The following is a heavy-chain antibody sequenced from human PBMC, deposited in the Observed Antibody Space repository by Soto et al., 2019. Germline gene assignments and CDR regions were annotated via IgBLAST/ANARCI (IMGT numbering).Heavy chain of an antibody. V-gene: IGHV4-4*02. Sequence: QVQLQESGPGLVKPSGTLSLTCAVSGDSISNSRWWTWVRQPPGKGLEWIGDIFHSGDTNYNPSLKGRVFITVDKAQNRFSLKVSSVTAADPAVYYCAYSTGWYRHDVWGQGTLVTVSS. J-gene: IGHJ3*01. CDR1: GDSISNSRW. CDR3: AYSTGWYRHDV. D-gene: IGHD6-19*01. CDR2: IFHSGDT.